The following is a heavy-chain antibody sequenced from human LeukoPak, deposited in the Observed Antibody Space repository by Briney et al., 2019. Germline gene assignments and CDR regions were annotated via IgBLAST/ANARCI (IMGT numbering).Heavy chain of an antibody. Sequence: QPGGSLRLSCAASGFTFSSYGMHWVRQAPGKGLEWVAFIRYDGSNKYYADSVKGRFTISRDNSKNTLYLQMNSLRAEDTAVYYCAKERGMATLAFDIWGQGTMVTVSS. CDR2: IRYDGSNK. D-gene: IGHD5-24*01. CDR1: GFTFSSYG. J-gene: IGHJ3*02. CDR3: AKERGMATLAFDI. V-gene: IGHV3-30*02.